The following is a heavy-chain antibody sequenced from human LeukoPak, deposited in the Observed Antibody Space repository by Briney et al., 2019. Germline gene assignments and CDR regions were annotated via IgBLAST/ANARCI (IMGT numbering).Heavy chain of an antibody. CDR3: AYRNNFEY. Sequence: GGSLRLSCATSGFSLSGHWMNWVRQPPGKGLEWVANIKAGESEKYYVDSVKGRFTISRDDAKRTVDLQMDNLRTEDTAVYYCAYRNNFEYWGQGTLVTVSS. CDR1: GFSLSGHW. J-gene: IGHJ4*02. V-gene: IGHV3-7*05. D-gene: IGHD1-26*01. CDR2: IKAGESEK.